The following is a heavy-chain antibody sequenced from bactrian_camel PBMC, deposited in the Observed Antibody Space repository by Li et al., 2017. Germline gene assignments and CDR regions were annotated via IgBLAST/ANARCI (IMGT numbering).Heavy chain of an antibody. D-gene: IGHD6*01. CDR2: IYRPGGNT. V-gene: IGHV3S6*01. CDR3: AADTAPGVDWYNPNRYAY. CDR1: GFPIDKSC. J-gene: IGHJ4*01. Sequence: HVQLVESGGGSVQPGGSLRLSCEVSGFPIDKSCVGWFRQATGKEREWIASIYRPGGNTFAADSVEGRFTISHDNAKNTLYLQMNSLKPDDTAMYYCAADTAPGVDWYNPNRYAYWGQGTQVTVS.